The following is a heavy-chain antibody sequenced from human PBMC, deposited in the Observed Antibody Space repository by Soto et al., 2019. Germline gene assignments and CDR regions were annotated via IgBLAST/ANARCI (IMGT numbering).Heavy chain of an antibody. Sequence: GGSLRLSCATSGFTFGDYAMNWFRQAPGKGLEWVGFIRSKAYGGTTENAASVKGRFTISRDDSKSIAYLQMNSLKIEDTAVYYCTGLAVRRITPLPWGQGTLVTVSS. CDR3: TGLAVRRITPLP. D-gene: IGHD3-10*01. CDR2: IRSKAYGGTT. J-gene: IGHJ5*02. CDR1: GFTFGDYA. V-gene: IGHV3-49*03.